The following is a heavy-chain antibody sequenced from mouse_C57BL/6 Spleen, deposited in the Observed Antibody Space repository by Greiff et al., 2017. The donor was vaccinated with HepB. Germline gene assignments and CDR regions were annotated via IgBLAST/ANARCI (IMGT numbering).Heavy chain of an antibody. Sequence: QVQLQQPGAELVKPGASVKLSCKASGYTFTSYWMQWVKQRPGQGLEWIGEIDPSDSYTNYNQKFKGKATLTVDTSSSTAYMQLSSLTSEDSAVYYCARFITTPYWYFDVWGTGTTVTVSS. CDR2: IDPSDSYT. CDR3: ARFITTPYWYFDV. V-gene: IGHV1-50*01. D-gene: IGHD1-1*01. J-gene: IGHJ1*03. CDR1: GYTFTSYW.